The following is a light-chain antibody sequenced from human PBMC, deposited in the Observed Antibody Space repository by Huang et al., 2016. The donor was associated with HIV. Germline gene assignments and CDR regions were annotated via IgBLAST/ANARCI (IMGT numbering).Light chain of an antibody. CDR3: QQYHNWPYT. CDR2: GAS. J-gene: IGKJ2*01. Sequence: EIIMTQSPATLSLSPGEGASLSCRANQSVATNLAWYLHRTGQSPRILIFGASTRASGLPGRFSGSGSGTQFTLTVSGLQSEDVAVYYCQQYHNWPYTFGQGTKLEI. CDR1: QSVATN. V-gene: IGKV3-15*01.